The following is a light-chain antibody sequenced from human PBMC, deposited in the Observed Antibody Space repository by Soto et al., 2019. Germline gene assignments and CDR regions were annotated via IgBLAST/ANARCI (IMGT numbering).Light chain of an antibody. V-gene: IGKV4-1*01. CDR3: QQYFSPTLT. CDR1: QSVLHSSNNRNY. CDR2: WAS. J-gene: IGKJ4*01. Sequence: DIVMTQSPDSLAVSLGERATINCKSSQSVLHSSNNRNYLAWYQQKPGQPPKLLIYWASTRESGVPGRFSGSGSGTDFTRTISSLQAEDVAVYYCQQYFSPTLTFGGGTKVEIK.